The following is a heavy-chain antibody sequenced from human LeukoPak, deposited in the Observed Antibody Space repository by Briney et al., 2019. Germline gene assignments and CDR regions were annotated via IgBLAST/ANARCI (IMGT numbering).Heavy chain of an antibody. D-gene: IGHD2-2*01. CDR3: TASCSSTSCYPYYYYGMDV. CDR2: ISSSGSTI. J-gene: IGHJ6*02. V-gene: IGHV3-11*01. Sequence: GGSLRLSCAASGFTFSDYYMRWIRQAPGKGLEWVSYISSSGSTIYYADSVKGRFTISRDNAKNSLYLQMNSLRAEDTAVYYCTASCSSTSCYPYYYYGMDVWGQGTTVTVSS. CDR1: GFTFSDYY.